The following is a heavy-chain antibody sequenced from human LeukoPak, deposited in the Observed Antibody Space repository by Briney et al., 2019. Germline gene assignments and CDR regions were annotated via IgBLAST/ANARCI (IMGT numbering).Heavy chain of an antibody. CDR2: MYHSGST. J-gene: IGHJ6*03. V-gene: IGHV4-38-2*01. CDR3: ARHDCSSTSCYYYYYMDV. CDR1: GYSISSEYY. Sequence: PSETLSLTCAVSGYSISSEYYWGWIRQPPGKGLEWIGSMYHSGSTYYSPSLKGRVTISADTSKNQFSLKLSSVTAADTAVYYCARHDCSSTSCYYYYYMDVWGKGTTVTVSS. D-gene: IGHD2-2*01.